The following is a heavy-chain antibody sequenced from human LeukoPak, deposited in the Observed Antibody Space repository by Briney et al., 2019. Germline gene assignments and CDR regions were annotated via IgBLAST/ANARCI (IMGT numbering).Heavy chain of an antibody. J-gene: IGHJ3*02. CDR3: AKAKQWLDDAFDI. CDR1: GFNFSTYS. CDR2: ISSSASFI. V-gene: IGHV3-21*01. D-gene: IGHD6-19*01. Sequence: GGSLRLSCAASGFNFSTYSMKWVRQAPGKGLEWVSSISSSASFIYYADSVKGRFTISRDNAKNSLYLQMNSLRADDTAVYYCAKAKQWLDDAFDIWGQGTMVTASS.